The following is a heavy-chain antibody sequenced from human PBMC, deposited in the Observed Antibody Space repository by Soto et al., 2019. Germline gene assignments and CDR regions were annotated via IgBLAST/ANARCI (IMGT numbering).Heavy chain of an antibody. CDR3: ARNMNSGFDY. V-gene: IGHV1-46*02. D-gene: IGHD6-19*01. J-gene: IGHJ4*02. Sequence: QVQLVQSGAEVKKPGASVKVSCKASGYTFNYYFMVWVRQAPGQGLEWVGLINPSDGSTTHAQKFQGRVTMTRDPSTSTVYMELSSLRSEDTAIYYCARNMNSGFDYWGQGTLITVSS. CDR2: INPSDGST. CDR1: GYTFNYYF.